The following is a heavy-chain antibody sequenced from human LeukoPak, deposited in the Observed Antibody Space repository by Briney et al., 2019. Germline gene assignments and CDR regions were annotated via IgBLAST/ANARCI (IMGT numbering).Heavy chain of an antibody. CDR2: ISSSGSTI. D-gene: IGHD6-13*01. V-gene: IGHV3-11*04. CDR3: AGAEAAAAGHFDY. CDR1: GFTFSDYY. Sequence: GGSLRLSCAASGFTFSDYYMSWIRQAPGKGLEWVSYISSSGSTIYYADSVKGRFTISRDNSKNTLYLQMNSLRAEDTAVYYCAGAEAAAAGHFDYWGQGTLVTVSS. J-gene: IGHJ4*02.